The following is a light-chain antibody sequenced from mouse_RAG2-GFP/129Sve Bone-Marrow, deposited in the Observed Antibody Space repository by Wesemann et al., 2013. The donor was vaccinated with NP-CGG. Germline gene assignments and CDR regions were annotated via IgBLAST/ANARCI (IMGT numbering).Light chain of an antibody. J-gene: IGKJ5*01. CDR2: WAS. CDR1: QDVSTA. CDR3: QQYSSYPLLT. V-gene: IGKV6-23*01. Sequence: DIVMTQSHKFMSTSVGDRVSITCKASQDVSTAVAWYQQKPGQSPKLLIYWASTRHTGVPDRFTGSGSGTDFTLTISNVQSEDLADYFCQQYSSYPLLTFGAGTKLELK.